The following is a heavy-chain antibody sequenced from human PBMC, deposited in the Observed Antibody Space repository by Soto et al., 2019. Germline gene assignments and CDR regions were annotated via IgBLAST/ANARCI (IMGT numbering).Heavy chain of an antibody. CDR1: GFTFSYYY. Sequence: GGSLRLSYATSGFTFSYYYMSWIRQSPGKGLEWVSYIGTRGNTKYYADSVRGRFTISRDNAKNSLYLQMNSLRADDTAVYYCARDGTEYYGEYYDYWGQGIPVTVSS. D-gene: IGHD4-17*01. J-gene: IGHJ4*02. CDR2: IGTRGNTK. CDR3: ARDGTEYYGEYYDY. V-gene: IGHV3-11*01.